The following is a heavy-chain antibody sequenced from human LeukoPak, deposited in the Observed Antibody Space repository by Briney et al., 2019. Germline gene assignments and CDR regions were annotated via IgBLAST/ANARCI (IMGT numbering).Heavy chain of an antibody. Sequence: SQTLSLTCAVSGGSISSGGYSWSWIRQPPGKGLEWIGYIYHSGSTNYNPSLKSRVTISVDTSKNQFSLKLSSVTAADTAVYYCARDFFSSSRGFDYWGQGTLVTVSS. CDR3: ARDFFSSSRGFDY. CDR1: GGSISSGGYS. D-gene: IGHD6-13*01. CDR2: IYHSGST. V-gene: IGHV4-30-2*01. J-gene: IGHJ4*02.